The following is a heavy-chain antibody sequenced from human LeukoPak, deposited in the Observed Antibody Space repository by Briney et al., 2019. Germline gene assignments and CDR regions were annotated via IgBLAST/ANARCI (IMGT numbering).Heavy chain of an antibody. V-gene: IGHV1-2*02. Sequence: GASVKVSCKASGYTFTGYYMHWVRQAPGQGLEWMGWINPNSGGTNYAQKFQGRVTMTRDTSISTAYMELSRLRSDDTAVYYCARVYCSSTSCYVGRAFDIWGQGTMVTVSS. CDR3: ARVYCSSTSCYVGRAFDI. D-gene: IGHD2-2*01. J-gene: IGHJ3*02. CDR1: GYTFTGYY. CDR2: INPNSGGT.